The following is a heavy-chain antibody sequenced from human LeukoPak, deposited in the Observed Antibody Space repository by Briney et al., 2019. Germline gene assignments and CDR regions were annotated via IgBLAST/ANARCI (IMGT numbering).Heavy chain of an antibody. CDR1: GFTFSSYA. V-gene: IGHV3-23*01. D-gene: IGHD1-26*01. CDR2: ISGSGGST. Sequence: PGGSLRLSCAASGFTFSSYAMSWVRQAPGKGLEWVSAISGSGGSTYYADSVKGRFTTSRDNSKNTLYLQMNSLRAEDTAVYYCAKFQWELLTFDYWGQGTLVTVSS. J-gene: IGHJ4*02. CDR3: AKFQWELLTFDY.